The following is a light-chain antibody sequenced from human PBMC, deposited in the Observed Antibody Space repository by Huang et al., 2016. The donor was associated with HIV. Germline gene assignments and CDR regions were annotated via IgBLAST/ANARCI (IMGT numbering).Light chain of an antibody. CDR3: QQYGSSKLT. V-gene: IGKV3-20*01. CDR1: QSVSSSY. J-gene: IGKJ4*01. Sequence: ELVLTQSPGTLSLSPGERATLSCRASQSVSSSYFAWYQQKPGQAPRLIIYGASSRATGIPDRFSGSGSGTDFTLTISRLEPEDFAVYYCQQYGSSKLTFGGGTKVEIK. CDR2: GAS.